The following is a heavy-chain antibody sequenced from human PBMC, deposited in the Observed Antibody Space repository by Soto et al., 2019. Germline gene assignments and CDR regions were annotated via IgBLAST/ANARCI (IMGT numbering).Heavy chain of an antibody. CDR1: GFTFSDYY. Sequence: QVQLVESGGGLVKPGGALRLSCAASGFTFSDYYMSWIRQAPGKGLEWVSYISFGGSTIDYADSVKGRFTISRDNAKNSLYLQMNSLRAEDTAVYFCARELVDTLTSYYGMDVWGQGTTVTVSS. CDR3: ARELVDTLTSYYGMDV. D-gene: IGHD5-18*01. J-gene: IGHJ6*02. CDR2: ISFGGSTI. V-gene: IGHV3-11*01.